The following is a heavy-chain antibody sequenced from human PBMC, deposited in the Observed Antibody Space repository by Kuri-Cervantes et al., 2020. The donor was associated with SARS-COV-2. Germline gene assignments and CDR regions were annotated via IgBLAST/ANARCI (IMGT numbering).Heavy chain of an antibody. Sequence: SETLSLTCTVSGGSISSHYWSWIRQPAGKGLEWIGYIYTSGSTNYNPSLKSRVTISVDTSKNQFSLKLSSVTTADTAVYYCARVVPAAISVDAFDIWGQGTMVTVSS. V-gene: IGHV4-4*09. CDR2: IYTSGST. CDR1: GGSISSHY. CDR3: ARVVPAAISVDAFDI. J-gene: IGHJ3*02. D-gene: IGHD2-2*01.